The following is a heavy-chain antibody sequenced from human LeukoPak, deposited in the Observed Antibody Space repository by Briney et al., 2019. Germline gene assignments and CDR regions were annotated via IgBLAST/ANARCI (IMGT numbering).Heavy chain of an antibody. V-gene: IGHV4-39*01. CDR1: GGSISSSTAY. CDR2: IYYSKNT. CDR3: VSPRGFSYGYFDY. Sequence: SETLSLTCTVSGGSISSSTAYWGWIRQPPGKGLEWIGSIYYSKNTYYNPSLKSRVTISADTSKNQFSLTLGSVSATDAAVYYCVSPRGFSYGYFDYWGQGTLVTVSS. J-gene: IGHJ4*02. D-gene: IGHD5-18*01.